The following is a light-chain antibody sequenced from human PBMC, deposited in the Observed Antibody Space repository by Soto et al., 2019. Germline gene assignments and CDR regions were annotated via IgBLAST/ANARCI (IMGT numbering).Light chain of an antibody. Sequence: QSALTQPASVSGSPGQSITISCTGTSSDVGGYNYVSWYQQHPGKAPKLMIYDVSNRTSGVSNRFSGSKYGNTASLTISGLQAEDEADYYCSSYTSSSTWVFGGGTTLTAL. CDR3: SSYTSSSTWV. V-gene: IGLV2-14*01. J-gene: IGLJ3*02. CDR2: DVS. CDR1: SSDVGGYNY.